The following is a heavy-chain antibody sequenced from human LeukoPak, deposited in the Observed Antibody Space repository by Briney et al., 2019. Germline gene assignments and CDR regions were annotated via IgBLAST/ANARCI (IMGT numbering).Heavy chain of an antibody. Sequence: ASVTVSCKASGGTFSSYAISWVRQAPGQGLEWMGGIIPIFGTANYAQKFQGRVTITADESTTTAYMELGSLRSEDTAVYYCARLPLRSIAVGYYGMDVWGQGTTVTVSS. V-gene: IGHV1-69*13. CDR2: IIPIFGTA. J-gene: IGHJ6*02. D-gene: IGHD6-6*01. CDR3: ARLPLRSIAVGYYGMDV. CDR1: GGTFSSYA.